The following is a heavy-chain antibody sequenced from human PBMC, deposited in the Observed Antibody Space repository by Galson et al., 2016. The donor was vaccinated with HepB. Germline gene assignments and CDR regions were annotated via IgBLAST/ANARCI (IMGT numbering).Heavy chain of an antibody. D-gene: IGHD6-19*01. Sequence: SLRLSCAASDFIVSDSYMTWVRQAPGKGLEWVSLIDTDASTYYADSAKGRFTISRDNSQNTLYLQLNTVGADDTALYYCAKTAPYGTGWVGAIDIWGQGTMVTVSS. CDR2: IDTDAST. CDR3: AKTAPYGTGWVGAIDI. CDR1: DFIVSDSY. V-gene: IGHV3-53*01. J-gene: IGHJ3*02.